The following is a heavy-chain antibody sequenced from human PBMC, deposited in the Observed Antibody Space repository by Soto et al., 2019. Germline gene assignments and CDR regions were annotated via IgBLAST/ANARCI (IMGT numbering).Heavy chain of an antibody. Sequence: PGRSLRLSCAASGFTFSDYYMSWIRQAPGKGLEWVSYISSSGSTIYYADSVKGRFTISRDNAKNSLYLQMNSLRAEDTAVYYCPRAKAPLLWFGESRGGYDYYGMEVWGQGTTGSV. CDR3: PRAKAPLLWFGESRGGYDYYGMEV. J-gene: IGHJ6*02. CDR1: GFTFSDYY. D-gene: IGHD3-10*01. CDR2: ISSSGSTI. V-gene: IGHV3-11*01.